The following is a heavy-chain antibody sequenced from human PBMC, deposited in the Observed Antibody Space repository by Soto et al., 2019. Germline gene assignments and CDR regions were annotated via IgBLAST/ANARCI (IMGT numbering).Heavy chain of an antibody. V-gene: IGHV4-34*01. CDR1: GGSFSGYY. CDR2: INHSGST. D-gene: IGHD6-13*01. J-gene: IGHJ6*02. Sequence: QVQLQQWGAGLLKPSETLSLTCAVYGGSFSGYYWSWIRQPPGKGLEWVGEINHSGSTNYTPSLKSRVTISVDTSKHQFSLSLSSETAADTAVYYCAGGRGRQQLVMSYYYGMDVWGQGTTVTVCS. CDR3: AGGRGRQQLVMSYYYGMDV.